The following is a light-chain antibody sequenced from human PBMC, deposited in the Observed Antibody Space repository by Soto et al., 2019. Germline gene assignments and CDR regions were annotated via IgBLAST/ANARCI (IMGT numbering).Light chain of an antibody. CDR2: GAS. CDR3: QYYNNWLAT. V-gene: IGKV3-15*01. Sequence: EVVLTQSAWTLSLSPGERATLPWGASQIVNSNYLAWYQHKPGQAPRLLIYGASTRATSFPARFSGSGYGTEFNLTISSLQSEDFTIYYCQYYNNWLATFGGGTKVDIK. CDR1: QIVNSN. J-gene: IGKJ4*01.